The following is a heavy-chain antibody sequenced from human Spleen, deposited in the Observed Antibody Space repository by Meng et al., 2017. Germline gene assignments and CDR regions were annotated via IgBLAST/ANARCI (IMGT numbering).Heavy chain of an antibody. D-gene: IGHD4-11*01. Sequence: QVQLQLWAEGLLNPSETLSLTCVVSGGSFSDYYWSWILQPPGKGLEWIGEINHSGSTNYSPSLESRATISVDTSQNNLSLKLSSVTAADSAVYYCARGPTTMAHDFDYWGQGTLVTVSS. J-gene: IGHJ4*02. CDR3: ARGPTTMAHDFDY. CDR2: INHSGST. CDR1: GGSFSDYY. V-gene: IGHV4-34*01.